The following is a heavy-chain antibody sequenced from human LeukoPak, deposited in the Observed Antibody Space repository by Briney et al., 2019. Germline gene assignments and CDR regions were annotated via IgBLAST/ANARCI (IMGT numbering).Heavy chain of an antibody. D-gene: IGHD6-19*01. V-gene: IGHV1-8*01. CDR2: MNPNSGNT. Sequence: ASVKVSCKASGYTFTSYDINWVRQATGQGLEWMGWMNPNSGNTGYAQKFQGRVTMTRNTSISTAYMELSSLRSEDTAVYYCAREGRVQWLVWGNCYGMDVWGQGTTVTVSS. CDR3: AREGRVQWLVWGNCYGMDV. J-gene: IGHJ6*02. CDR1: GYTFTSYD.